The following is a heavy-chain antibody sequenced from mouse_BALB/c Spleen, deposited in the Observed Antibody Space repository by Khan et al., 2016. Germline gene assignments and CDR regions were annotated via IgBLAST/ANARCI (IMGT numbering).Heavy chain of an antibody. Sequence: QVQLKQSGPGLVAPSQSLSITCTVSGFSLSRYSVHWVRQPPGKGLEWLGMIWGGGITDYNSALKSRLSISKDNSKSQVFLKMNSLQTDDKVMYYCARKPFFAEDFCAMDYWGRGASVSVSS. CDR2: IWGGGIT. J-gene: IGHJ4*01. CDR3: ARKPFFAEDFCAMDY. V-gene: IGHV2-6-4*01. CDR1: GFSLSRYS.